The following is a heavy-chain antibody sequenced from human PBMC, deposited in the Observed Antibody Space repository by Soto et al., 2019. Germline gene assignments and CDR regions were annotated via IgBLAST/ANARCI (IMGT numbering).Heavy chain of an antibody. D-gene: IGHD2-2*01. J-gene: IGHJ6*02. V-gene: IGHV1-69*01. CDR1: GGTFSSYA. Sequence: QVQLVQSGAEVKKPGSSVKVSCKASGGTFSSYAISWVRQAPGQGLERMGGIIPIFGTANYAQKFQGRVTITADESTSTAYMELSSLRSEDTAVYYCARAGVPAAMSPTPHYGMDVWGQGTTVTVSS. CDR3: ARAGVPAAMSPTPHYGMDV. CDR2: IIPIFGTA.